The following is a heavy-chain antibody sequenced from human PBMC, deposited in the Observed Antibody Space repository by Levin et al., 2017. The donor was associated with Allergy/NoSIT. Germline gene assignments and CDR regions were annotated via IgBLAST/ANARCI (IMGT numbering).Heavy chain of an antibody. D-gene: IGHD2-15*01. J-gene: IGHJ1*01. CDR3: ARSGACSGGSCYSAYFQH. CDR1: GYTFTGYY. V-gene: IGHV1-2*06. Sequence: GGSLRLSCKASGYTFTGYYMHWVRQAPGQGLEWMGRINPNSGGTNYAQKFQGRVTMTRDTSISTAYMELSRLRSDDTAVYYCARSGACSGGSCYSAYFQHWGQGTLVTVSS. CDR2: INPNSGGT.